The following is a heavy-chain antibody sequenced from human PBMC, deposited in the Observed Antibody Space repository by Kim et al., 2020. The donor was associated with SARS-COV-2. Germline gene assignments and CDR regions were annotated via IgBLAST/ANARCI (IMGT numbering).Heavy chain of an antibody. CDR1: GFTLSSYG. CDR3: AKDQTRYYYYGMDV. Sequence: GGSLRLSCEASGFTLSSYGMHWARQAPGKGLEWVALISYDGSNKYYADSVKGRFTISRDNSKNTLYLQMNSLRAEDTAVYYCAKDQTRYYYYGMDVWGQGTTVTVSS. V-gene: IGHV3-30*18. J-gene: IGHJ6*02. CDR2: ISYDGSNK.